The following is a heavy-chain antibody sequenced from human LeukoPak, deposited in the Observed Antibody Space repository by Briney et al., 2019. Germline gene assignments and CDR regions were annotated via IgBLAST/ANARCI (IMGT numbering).Heavy chain of an antibody. J-gene: IGHJ4*02. D-gene: IGHD5-24*01. Sequence: GESLKISCKGSGYSFTSYWIGWVRQMPGKGREWMGIIYPVDSDTRYSPAFQCLVTISAYKSTSTAYLQWGSLKASDTAMYYCARHREMATISNFDYWGQGTLVTVSS. CDR2: IYPVDSDT. V-gene: IGHV5-51*01. CDR1: GYSFTSYW. CDR3: ARHREMATISNFDY.